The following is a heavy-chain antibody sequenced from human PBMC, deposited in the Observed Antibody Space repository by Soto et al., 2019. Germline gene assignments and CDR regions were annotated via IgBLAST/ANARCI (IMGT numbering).Heavy chain of an antibody. J-gene: IGHJ5*02. CDR1: SGSISSTIYS. D-gene: IGHD3-10*01. CDR2: NSGST. CDR3: ARLYGSGSYSPRNWFDP. Sequence: SETLSLTCAVSSGSISSTIYSWDWIRQPPGKGLEWIGSNSGSTYYNPSLKSRVTISVDTSKNQFSLKLSSVTAADTAVYYCARLYGSGSYSPRNWFDPWGQGTLVTVS. V-gene: IGHV4-39*07.